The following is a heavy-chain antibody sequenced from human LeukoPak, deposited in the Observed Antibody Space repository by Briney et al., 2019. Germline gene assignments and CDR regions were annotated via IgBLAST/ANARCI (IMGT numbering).Heavy chain of an antibody. V-gene: IGHV4-30-4*08. CDR2: IYYSGST. Sequence: SQTLSLTCTVSGGSISSGDYYWSWIRQPPGKGLEWIGYIYYSGSTYYNPSLKSRVTISVDTSKNQFSLKLTSVTAADTAVYYCASVGYSDKSISFDYWGQGTPVTVSP. D-gene: IGHD1-26*01. J-gene: IGHJ4*02. CDR1: GGSISSGDYY. CDR3: ASVGYSDKSISFDY.